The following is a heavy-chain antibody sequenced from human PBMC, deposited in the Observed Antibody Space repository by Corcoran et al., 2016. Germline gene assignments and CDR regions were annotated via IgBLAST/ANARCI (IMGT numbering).Heavy chain of an antibody. D-gene: IGHD3-3*01. CDR1: GFTVSSNY. J-gene: IGHJ6*02. CDR3: AKSPYECWSGPHKMGGMDV. CDR2: IYSGGST. V-gene: IGHV3-53*01. Sequence: EVQLVESGGGLIQPGGSLRLSCAASGFTVSSNYMSWVRQAPGKGLEWVSVIYSGGSTYYADSVKGRFTISRDNSKNTLYLQMNSLRAEDTAVYYCAKSPYECWSGPHKMGGMDVWGQGTTVTVSS.